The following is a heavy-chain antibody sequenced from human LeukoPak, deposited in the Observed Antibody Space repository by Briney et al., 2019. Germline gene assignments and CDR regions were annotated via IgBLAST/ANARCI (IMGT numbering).Heavy chain of an antibody. Sequence: GGSLRLSCVASGFTFSTYWMSWVRQAPGKGLEWVANIKEDGSEKYHVDSVKGRFTISRDNAKNSLYLQMNSLRAEDTAVDYCARDLPGAQAFDYWGQGTLVTVSS. CDR3: ARDLPGAQAFDY. D-gene: IGHD1-26*01. J-gene: IGHJ4*02. V-gene: IGHV3-7*01. CDR1: GFTFSTYW. CDR2: IKEDGSEK.